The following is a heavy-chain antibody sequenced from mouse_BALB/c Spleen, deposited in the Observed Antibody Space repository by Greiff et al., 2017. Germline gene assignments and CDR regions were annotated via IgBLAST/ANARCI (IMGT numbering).Heavy chain of an antibody. CDR1: GYTFTSYW. V-gene: IGHV1-69*02. J-gene: IGHJ3*01. Sequence: VQLQQPGAELVRPGASVKLSCKASGYTFTSYWINWVKQRPGQGLEWIGNIYPSDSYTNYNQKFKDKATLTVDKSSSTAYMQLSSPTSEDSAVYYCTRKAHGFAYWGQGTLVTVSA. CDR2: IYPSDSYT. CDR3: TRKAHGFAY.